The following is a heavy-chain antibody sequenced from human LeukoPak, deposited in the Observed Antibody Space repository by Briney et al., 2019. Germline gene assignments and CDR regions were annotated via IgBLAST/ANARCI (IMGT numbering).Heavy chain of an antibody. V-gene: IGHV3-11*01. Sequence: GGSLRLSCAASGFTFSDYYMSWIRQAPGKGLEWVSHMSSSGSSIYYADSVKGRFTISRDNATNSLYLQMNSLRADDTAVYYCARDAGGYYYMDVWGKGTTVTVSS. CDR3: ARDAGGYYYMDV. J-gene: IGHJ6*03. CDR2: MSSSGSSI. CDR1: GFTFSDYY.